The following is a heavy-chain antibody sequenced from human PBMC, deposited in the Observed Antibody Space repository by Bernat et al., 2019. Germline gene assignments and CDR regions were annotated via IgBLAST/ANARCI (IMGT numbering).Heavy chain of an antibody. Sequence: QMQLVQSGPEVKKPGTSVKVSCKASGFTFTSSAMQWVRQARGQRLEWIGWIIVGSGNTNYAQKFQERVTITRDMSTSTAYMELSSLRSEDTAVYYCATTLTDSSGYEPAGGGFDYWGQGTLVTVSS. CDR3: ATTLTDSSGYEPAGGGFDY. V-gene: IGHV1-58*02. D-gene: IGHD3-22*01. J-gene: IGHJ4*02. CDR2: IIVGSGNT. CDR1: GFTFTSSA.